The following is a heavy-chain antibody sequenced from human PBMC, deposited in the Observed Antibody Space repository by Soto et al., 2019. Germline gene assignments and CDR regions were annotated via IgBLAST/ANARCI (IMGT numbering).Heavy chain of an antibody. CDR3: ARLSHYNYDMDV. V-gene: IGHV5-10-1*01. Sequence: GESLKISCKGSGYSFTSYWISWVRQMPGKGLEWMGRIDPSDSYTNYSPSFQGQVTISADKSISTAYLQWSRLKASDTAMYYCARLSHYNYDMDVWGQGTTVTVSS. J-gene: IGHJ6*02. CDR1: GYSFTSYW. CDR2: IDPSDSYT.